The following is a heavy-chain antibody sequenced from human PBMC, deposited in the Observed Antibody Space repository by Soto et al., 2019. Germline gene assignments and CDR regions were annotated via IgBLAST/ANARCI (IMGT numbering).Heavy chain of an antibody. D-gene: IGHD5-18*01. V-gene: IGHV3-23*01. CDR3: AKEGGGEYSYGHHMIFDY. CDR2: ISGSGGST. CDR1: GFTFSSYA. J-gene: IGHJ4*02. Sequence: EVQLLESGGGLVQPGGSLRLSCAASGFTFSSYAMSWVRQAPGKGLEWVSAISGSGGSTYYADSVKGRFTISRDNSKNTLYLQLNSLRAEDTAVYYCAKEGGGEYSYGHHMIFDYWGQGTLVTVSS.